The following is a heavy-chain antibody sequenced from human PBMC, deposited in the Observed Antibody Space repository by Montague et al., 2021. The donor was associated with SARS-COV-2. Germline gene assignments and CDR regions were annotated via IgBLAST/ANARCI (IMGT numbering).Heavy chain of an antibody. J-gene: IGHJ3*02. V-gene: IGHV4-31*03. CDR2: IYHTGST. CDR3: ARDSGYYDSSGYSYDAFDI. CDR1: GGSISSGGYD. Sequence: TLSLTCTVAGGSISSGGYDWSWIRQHPGKGLEWIGYIYHTGSTHYNPSVKSRVTISKETSKNHFSLNLSSVTAADSAVYYCARDSGYYDSSGYSYDAFDIWGQGTKVTVSS. D-gene: IGHD3-22*01.